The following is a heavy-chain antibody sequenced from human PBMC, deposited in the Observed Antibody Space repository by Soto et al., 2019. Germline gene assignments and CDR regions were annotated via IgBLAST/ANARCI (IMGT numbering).Heavy chain of an antibody. CDR2: INPSGDST. J-gene: IGHJ6*02. CDR1: GNTLTNYY. V-gene: IGHV1-46*01. CDR3: ASRDLSYSDFWSGYSLDYGMDV. D-gene: IGHD3-3*01. Sequence: QVQLEQSGAEVRKPGASVKVSCKASGNTLTNYYMQWVRQAPGQGLEWMGIINPSGDSTGYAQKFQGRVKITTDTSTSTVYMELSSLTSDDSAVYFCASRDLSYSDFWSGYSLDYGMDVWGQGTTVTVSS.